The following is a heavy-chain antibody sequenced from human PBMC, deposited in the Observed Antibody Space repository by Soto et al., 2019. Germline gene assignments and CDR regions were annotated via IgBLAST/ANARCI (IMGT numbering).Heavy chain of an antibody. D-gene: IGHD5-12*01. Sequence: ETLSLTCAVYGGSFSGYYWSWIRQPPGKGLEWIGEINHSGSTNYNPSLKSRVTISVDTSKNQFSLKLSSVTAADTAVNYCARSGGWLRLSYYYYYMDVWGKGTTVTVSS. CDR3: ARSGGWLRLSYYYYYMDV. V-gene: IGHV4-34*01. CDR1: GGSFSGYY. J-gene: IGHJ6*03. CDR2: INHSGST.